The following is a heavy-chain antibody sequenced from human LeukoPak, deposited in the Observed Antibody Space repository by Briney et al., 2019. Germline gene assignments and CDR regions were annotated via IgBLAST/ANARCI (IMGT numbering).Heavy chain of an antibody. D-gene: IGHD5-12*01. J-gene: IGHJ4*02. V-gene: IGHV3-23*01. CDR1: GFTFSSYA. Sequence: GGSLRLSCAASGFTFSSYAMSWVRQAPGKGLKWVSTINDNGDGTYYADSVKGRFTISRDNSNNTVSLQMNSLRAEDTAVYYCAKDSYSGYDSALLTGDLVFDYWGQGTLVTVSS. CDR2: INDNGDGT. CDR3: AKDSYSGYDSALLTGDLVFDY.